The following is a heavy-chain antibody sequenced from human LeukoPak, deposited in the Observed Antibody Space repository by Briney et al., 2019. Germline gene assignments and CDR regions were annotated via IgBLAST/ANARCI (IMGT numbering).Heavy chain of an antibody. CDR1: GGSFSGYY. Sequence: SETLSLTCAVYGGSFSGYYWSWIRQPPGKGLEWIGEINHSGSTNYNPSLKSRVTISVDTSKNQFSLKLSSVTAADTAVYYCARHLIPVVVVAATHEYYFDYSGQGTLVTVSS. CDR2: INHSGST. D-gene: IGHD2-15*01. V-gene: IGHV4-34*01. CDR3: ARHLIPVVVVAATHEYYFDY. J-gene: IGHJ4*02.